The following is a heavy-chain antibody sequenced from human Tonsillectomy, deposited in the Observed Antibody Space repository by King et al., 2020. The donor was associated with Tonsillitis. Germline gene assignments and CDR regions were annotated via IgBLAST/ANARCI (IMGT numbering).Heavy chain of an antibody. CDR2: INQSGST. D-gene: IGHD3-3*01. CDR3: ARGVWSDYHDY. Sequence: VQLQQWGAGLLKPSETLSLTCAVYGGSFSGYSWSWIRQPPGKGLEWIGEINQSGSTKYNPSLKSRVTMSVDRSKNQFSLKLSSVTAADTAVYYCARGVWSDYHDYWGQGTLVTVSS. J-gene: IGHJ4*02. V-gene: IGHV4-34*01. CDR1: GGSFSGYS.